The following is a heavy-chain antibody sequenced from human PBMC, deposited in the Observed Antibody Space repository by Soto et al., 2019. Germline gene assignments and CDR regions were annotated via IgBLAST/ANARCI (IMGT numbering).Heavy chain of an antibody. J-gene: IGHJ4*02. D-gene: IGHD3-9*01. CDR1: GFSLSTSVVG. CDR3: AHSVGLRYFEWFPFDY. CDR2: IYWDDDK. Sequence: GPTLVNPTHTLTLTCTFSGFSLSTSVVGVGWIRQPPGKALEWLALIYWDDDKRYSPSLKSRLTITKDTSKNQVVLTMTNMDPVDTATYYCAHSVGLRYFEWFPFDYWGQGTLVTVYS. V-gene: IGHV2-5*02.